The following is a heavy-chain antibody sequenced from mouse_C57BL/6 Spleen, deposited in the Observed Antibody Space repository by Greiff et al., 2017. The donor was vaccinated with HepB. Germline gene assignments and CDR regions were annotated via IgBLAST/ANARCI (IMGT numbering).Heavy chain of an antibody. D-gene: IGHD4-1*01. Sequence: QVQLQQPGAELVRPGSSVKLSCKASGYTFTSYWMDWVKQRPGQGLEWIGNIYPSDSETHYNQKFKDKATLTVDKSSSTAYMQLSSLTSEDSAVYYCARANWDWDFDYWGQGTTLTVSS. J-gene: IGHJ2*01. CDR2: IYPSDSET. CDR1: GYTFTSYW. CDR3: ARANWDWDFDY. V-gene: IGHV1-61*01.